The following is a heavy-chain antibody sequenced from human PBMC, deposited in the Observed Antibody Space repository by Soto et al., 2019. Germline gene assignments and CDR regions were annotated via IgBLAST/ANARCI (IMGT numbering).Heavy chain of an antibody. CDR3: ARWGSDDFWSSYLKNWFDP. CDR1: GGSISSRSYY. Sequence: SETLSLTCIVSGGSISSRSYYWGWIRQPPGKGLEWIGSIYYSGSPYYNPSLESRVTISVDTSKNQFSLELSSVTAADTAVYYCARWGSDDFWSSYLKNWFDPWGQGTLVTVSS. D-gene: IGHD3-3*01. J-gene: IGHJ5*02. CDR2: IYYSGSP. V-gene: IGHV4-39*01.